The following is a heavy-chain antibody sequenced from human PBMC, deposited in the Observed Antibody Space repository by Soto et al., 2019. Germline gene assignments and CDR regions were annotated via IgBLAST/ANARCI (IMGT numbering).Heavy chain of an antibody. CDR3: SRVWPMGTLVY. V-gene: IGHV4-59*08. CDR1: GGSISSYY. CDR2: IYYSGST. Sequence: PSETLSLTCTVSGGSISSYYWSWIRQPPGKGLEWIGYIYYSGSTNYNPSLKSRVTISVDTSKNQFCLKLSSVFVSDTAVYFCSRVWPMGTLVYRVQGTLVTVS. J-gene: IGHJ4*02. D-gene: IGHD3-10*01.